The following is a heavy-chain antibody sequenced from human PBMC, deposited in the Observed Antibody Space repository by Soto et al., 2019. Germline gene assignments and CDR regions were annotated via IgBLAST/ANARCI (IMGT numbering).Heavy chain of an antibody. Sequence: GGSLRLSCAASGFTFSSYAMSWVRQAPGKGLEWVSGISGNGGYTYYADSVKGRFTISRDNSKNTLYLQMDSLRAEDTAVYYCAKGGNFDWLCYYYYMDVWGKGTTVTVSS. CDR1: GFTFSSYA. D-gene: IGHD3-9*01. CDR3: AKGGNFDWLCYYYYMDV. CDR2: ISGNGGYT. J-gene: IGHJ6*03. V-gene: IGHV3-23*01.